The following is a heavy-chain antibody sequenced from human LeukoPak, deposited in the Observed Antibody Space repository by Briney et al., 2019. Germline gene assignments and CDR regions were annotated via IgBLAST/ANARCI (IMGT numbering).Heavy chain of an antibody. CDR3: ASGYCSGGSCYPFDY. Sequence: PSETLSLTCTVSGGSISSGDYYWSWIRQPPGKGLEWIGYISYSGRTYYNPSLTSRVTISVDTSKNQFSLRLSSVTAADTAVYYCASGYCSGGSCYPFDYWGQGTLVTVSS. CDR2: ISYSGRT. V-gene: IGHV4-30-4*01. CDR1: GGSISSGDYY. J-gene: IGHJ4*02. D-gene: IGHD2-15*01.